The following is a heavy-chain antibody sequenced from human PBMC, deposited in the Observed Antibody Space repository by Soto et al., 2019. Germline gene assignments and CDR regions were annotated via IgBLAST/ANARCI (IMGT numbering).Heavy chain of an antibody. Sequence: EVQLLESGGGLVQPGGSLRLSCAASGFTFSSYAMSWVRQAPGKGLEWVSAISGSGGSTYYADSVKGRFTISRDNSKNTLYLQMNSLRAEDTAVYYCAKAQRFYYYASSGHDAFDIWGQGTMVTVSS. D-gene: IGHD3-22*01. CDR1: GFTFSSYA. CDR3: AKAQRFYYYASSGHDAFDI. V-gene: IGHV3-23*01. CDR2: ISGSGGST. J-gene: IGHJ3*02.